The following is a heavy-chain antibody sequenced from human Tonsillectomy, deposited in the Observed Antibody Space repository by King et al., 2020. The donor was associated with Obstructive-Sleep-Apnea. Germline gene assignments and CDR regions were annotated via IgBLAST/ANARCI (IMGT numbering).Heavy chain of an antibody. CDR1: GFTFDDYA. D-gene: IGHD3-22*01. J-gene: IGHJ1*01. Sequence: VQLVESGGGLVQPGRSLRLSCAASGFTFDDYAMHWVRQAPGKGLEWVSGISWNSGSIGYADSVKGRFTISRDNAKNSLYLQMNSLRAEDTALYYCAKDMASALIAVVIQHWGQGTLVTVSS. CDR2: ISWNSGSI. V-gene: IGHV3-9*01. CDR3: AKDMASALIAVVIQH.